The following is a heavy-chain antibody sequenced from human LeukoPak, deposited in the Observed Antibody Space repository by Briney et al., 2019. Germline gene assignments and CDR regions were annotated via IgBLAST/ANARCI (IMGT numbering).Heavy chain of an antibody. CDR1: GGSFSGYY. CDR2: IYYTGST. V-gene: IGHV4-59*01. Sequence: SETLSLTCAVYGGSFSGYYWSWIRQPPGKGLERIGYIYYTGSTNYNPSLKSRVTISVDMSKNQFSLKLTSVTAADTAVYYCATKGPRRGYFDYWGQGTLVAVSS. CDR3: ATKGPRRGYFDY. J-gene: IGHJ4*02.